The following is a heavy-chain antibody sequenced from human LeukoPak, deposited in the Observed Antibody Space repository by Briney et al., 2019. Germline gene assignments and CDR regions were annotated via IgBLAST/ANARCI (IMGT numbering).Heavy chain of an antibody. Sequence: SETLSLTCTVSGGSISSGGYYWSWIRQHPGKGLEWIGYIYYSGSTYYNPSLKSRVTISVDTPKNQFSLKLSSVTAADTAVYYCARDNGGNSYDYWGQGTLVTVSS. CDR2: IYYSGST. D-gene: IGHD4-23*01. V-gene: IGHV4-31*03. J-gene: IGHJ4*02. CDR1: GGSISSGGYY. CDR3: ARDNGGNSYDY.